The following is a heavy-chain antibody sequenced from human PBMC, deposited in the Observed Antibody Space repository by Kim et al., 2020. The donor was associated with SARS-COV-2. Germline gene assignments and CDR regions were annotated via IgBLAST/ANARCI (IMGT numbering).Heavy chain of an antibody. D-gene: IGHD1-26*01. V-gene: IGHV3-23*03. J-gene: IGHJ5*02. Sequence: AKSGKGRLTIARDNSKNTLYLQMNSLRAEDTAVYYCATSIVGATKGWFDPWGQGTLVTVSS. CDR3: ATSIVGATKGWFDP.